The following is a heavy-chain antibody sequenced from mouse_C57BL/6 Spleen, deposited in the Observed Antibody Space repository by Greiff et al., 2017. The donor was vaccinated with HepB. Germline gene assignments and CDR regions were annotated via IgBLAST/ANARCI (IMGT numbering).Heavy chain of an antibody. Sequence: EVQGVESGGGLVKPGGSLKLSCAASGFTFSSYTMSWVRQTPEKRLEWVATISGGGGNTYYPDSVKGRFNISRDNAKNNLYLQMLRLRSEDTALYYCARQGVYGNYYFDYWGQGTTLTVSS. CDR3: ARQGVYGNYYFDY. D-gene: IGHD2-1*01. CDR1: GFTFSSYT. CDR2: ISGGGGNT. V-gene: IGHV5-9*01. J-gene: IGHJ2*01.